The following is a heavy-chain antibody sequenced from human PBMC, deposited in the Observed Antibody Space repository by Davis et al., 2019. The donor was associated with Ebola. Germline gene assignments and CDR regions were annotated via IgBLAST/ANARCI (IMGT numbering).Heavy chain of an antibody. J-gene: IGHJ4*02. CDR3: AGGITGTIFDY. Sequence: GESLKISCTDSVITFSSYAMTWVRQAPGKGLEWVSAISGSGGSTYYADSVKGRFTISRDNSKNTLYLQMNSLRAEDTAVYYCAGGITGTIFDYWGQGTLVTVSS. D-gene: IGHD1-7*01. CDR2: ISGSGGST. V-gene: IGHV3-23*01. CDR1: VITFSSYA.